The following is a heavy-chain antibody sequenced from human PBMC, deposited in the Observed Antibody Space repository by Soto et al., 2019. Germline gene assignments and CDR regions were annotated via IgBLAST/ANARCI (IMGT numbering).Heavy chain of an antibody. CDR1: GGSFSGYY. CDR3: ARAARRRTLGMKGYYLDS. V-gene: IGHV4-34*01. Sequence: QVQLQQWGAGLLKPSETLSLTCAVYGGSFSGYYWSWIRQPPGKGLEWIGETNDRGNTNYTPSVESRVTISLDTSNNQLSRKVTSVTAADTAVYYCARAARRRTLGMKGYYLDSWGPGTLVSVSS. J-gene: IGHJ4*02. D-gene: IGHD2-15*01. CDR2: TNDRGNT.